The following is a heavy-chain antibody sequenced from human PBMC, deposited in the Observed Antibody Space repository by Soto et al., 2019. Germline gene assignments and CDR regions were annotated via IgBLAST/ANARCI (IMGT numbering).Heavy chain of an antibody. CDR3: ARSDGRY. Sequence: SETLSLTCTVSGFSISSSSYFWGWIRQPPGKGLEWIGSIHYSGSTYYNPSLKSRVTISVDTSKNQFSLKLSSVTAADTAVYYCARSDGRYWGQGTLVTVSS. CDR1: GFSISSSSYF. CDR2: IHYSGST. J-gene: IGHJ4*02. V-gene: IGHV4-39*07.